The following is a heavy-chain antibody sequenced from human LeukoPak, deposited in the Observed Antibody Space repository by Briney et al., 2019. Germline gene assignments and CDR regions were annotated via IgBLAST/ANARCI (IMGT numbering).Heavy chain of an antibody. CDR2: IYYSGST. CDR3: AREGQQLVPPLDY. D-gene: IGHD6-6*01. Sequence: KTSETLSLTCTVSGGSISSSSYYWDWIRQPPGKGLEWIGSIYYSGSTYYNPSLKSRVTISVDTSKNQFSLKLTSLTAADTAVYYCAREGQQLVPPLDYWGQGTLVTVSS. J-gene: IGHJ4*02. V-gene: IGHV4-39*02. CDR1: GGSISSSSYY.